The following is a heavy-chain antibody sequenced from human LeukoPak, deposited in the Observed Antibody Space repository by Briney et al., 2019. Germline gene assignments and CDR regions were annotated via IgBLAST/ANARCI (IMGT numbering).Heavy chain of an antibody. CDR2: IIPIFGIA. CDR1: GGTFSSYA. V-gene: IGHV1-69*04. CDR3: AAEYSYGFMDV. D-gene: IGHD5-18*01. Sequence: SVKVSCKASGGTFSSYAISWVRQAPGQGLEWMGRIIPIFGIANYAQKFQGRVTITADKSTSTAYMELSSLRPEDTAVYYCAAEYSYGFMDVWGQGTTVTVSS. J-gene: IGHJ6*02.